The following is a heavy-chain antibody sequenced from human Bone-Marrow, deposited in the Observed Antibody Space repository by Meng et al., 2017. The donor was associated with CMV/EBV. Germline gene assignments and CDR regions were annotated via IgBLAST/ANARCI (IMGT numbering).Heavy chain of an antibody. CDR1: GGSISSSTYY. Sequence: SETLSPTCTVSGGSISSSTYYWAWIRQPPGKGLEWIGYIFYSGSTYYNSSLKSRVTISVDTSKNQFSLKLSSVTAADTAVYYCARNSGYDSYFDDWGQGTLVTVSS. CDR2: IFYSGST. V-gene: IGHV4-39*01. J-gene: IGHJ4*02. CDR3: ARNSGYDSYFDD. D-gene: IGHD5-12*01.